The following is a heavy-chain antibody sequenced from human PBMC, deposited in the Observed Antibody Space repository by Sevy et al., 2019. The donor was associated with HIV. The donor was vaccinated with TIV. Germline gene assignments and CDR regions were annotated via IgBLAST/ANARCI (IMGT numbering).Heavy chain of an antibody. J-gene: IGHJ3*02. CDR3: ARGFPVATGAFDI. Sequence: ASVKVSCKASGYTLTSYDINWVRPATRQGLEWMGWMNPNSGNTGYAQKFQGRVTMTRNTSISTAYMELSSLRSEDTAVYYCARGFPVATGAFDIWGQGSMVTVSS. CDR2: MNPNSGNT. CDR1: GYTLTSYD. V-gene: IGHV1-8*01.